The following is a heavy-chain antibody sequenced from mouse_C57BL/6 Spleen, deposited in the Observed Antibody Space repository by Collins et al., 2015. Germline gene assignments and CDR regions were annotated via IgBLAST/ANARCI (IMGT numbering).Heavy chain of an antibody. J-gene: IGHJ4*01. CDR1: GFSLTSYG. CDR3: AKNWNWDYYAMDY. Sequence: QVQLKQSGPGLVQPSQSLSITCTVSGFSLTSYGVHWVRQSPGKGLEWLGVIWRGGSTDYNAAFMSRLSITKDNSRSQVFFKMNSLQADDTAIYYCAKNWNWDYYAMDYWGQGTSVTVSS. CDR2: IWRGGST. V-gene: IGHV2-5*01. D-gene: IGHD4-1*01.